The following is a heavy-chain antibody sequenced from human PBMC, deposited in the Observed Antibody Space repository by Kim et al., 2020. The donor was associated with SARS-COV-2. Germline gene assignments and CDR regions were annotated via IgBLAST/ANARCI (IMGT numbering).Heavy chain of an antibody. J-gene: IGHJ4*02. Sequence: YNDHAGSVKSRITINPDTSKNPFSLQLNSVTPEDTAVYYCARGQRNFDYWGQGTLVTVSS. V-gene: IGHV6-1*01. CDR2: YN. CDR3: ARGQRNFDY.